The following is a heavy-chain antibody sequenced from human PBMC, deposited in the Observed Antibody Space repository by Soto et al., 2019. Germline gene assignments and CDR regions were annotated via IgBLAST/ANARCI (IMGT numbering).Heavy chain of an antibody. D-gene: IGHD2-21*02. J-gene: IGHJ4*02. CDR1: GYSISSGYY. Sequence: SETLSLTCAVYGYSISSGYYWGWIRQPPGKGLEWIGSIYHSGRTYYNPSLKSRLTIPVDTSKNQFSLKLSSVTAADTAAYFCARGGDIAVVTANFPDYWGQGALVTVSS. CDR2: IYHSGRT. CDR3: ARGGDIAVVTANFPDY. V-gene: IGHV4-38-2*01.